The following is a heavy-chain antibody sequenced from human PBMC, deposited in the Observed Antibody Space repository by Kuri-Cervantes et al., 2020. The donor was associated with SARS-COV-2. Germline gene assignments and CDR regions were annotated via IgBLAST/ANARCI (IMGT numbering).Heavy chain of an antibody. CDR3: AKDLRPAPFLDAFDI. Sequence: GGSLRLSCAASGFTFSSYAMHWVRQAPGKGLEWVAVISYDGSNKYYADSVKGRFTISRDNSKNTLYLQMNSLRAEDTAVYYCAKDLRPAPFLDAFDIWGQGTMVTVSS. D-gene: IGHD2-2*01. V-gene: IGHV3-30-3*01. CDR1: GFTFSSYA. CDR2: ISYDGSNK. J-gene: IGHJ3*02.